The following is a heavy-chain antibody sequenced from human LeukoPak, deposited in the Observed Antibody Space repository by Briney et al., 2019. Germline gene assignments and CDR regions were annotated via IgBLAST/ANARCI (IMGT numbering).Heavy chain of an antibody. CDR1: GGSISSSSYY. CDR2: IYYSGST. CDR3: ARGRSYFDY. J-gene: IGHJ4*02. V-gene: IGHV4-39*07. Sequence: SETLSLTCTVTGGSISSSSYYWGWIRQPPGKGLEWIGKIYYSGSTYYNPSLKSRVTISVDTSKNQFSLKLSSVTAADTAVYYCARGRSYFDYWGQGTLVTVSS.